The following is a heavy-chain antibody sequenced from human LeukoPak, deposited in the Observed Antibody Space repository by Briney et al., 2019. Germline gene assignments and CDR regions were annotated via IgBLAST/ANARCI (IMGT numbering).Heavy chain of an antibody. CDR2: IKQDGSEK. D-gene: IGHD4-17*01. CDR3: ARNKNYGDSNDY. V-gene: IGHV3-7*01. Sequence: GGSLRLSCAASGFTSSSYWMTWVRQAPGKGLEWVANIKQDGSEKYYVDSVKGRFTISRDNAKNSLYLQMNSLRAEDTAVYYCARNKNYGDSNDYWGQGTLVTVSS. J-gene: IGHJ4*02. CDR1: GFTSSSYW.